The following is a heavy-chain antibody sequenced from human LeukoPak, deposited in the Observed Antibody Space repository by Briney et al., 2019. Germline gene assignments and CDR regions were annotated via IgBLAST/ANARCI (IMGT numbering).Heavy chain of an antibody. Sequence: ASVKVSCKASGYTFTSYAMNWVRQAPGQGPEWMGWINTNTGNPTYAQGFTGRFVFSLDTSVSTAYLQISSLKAEDTAVYYCAARGYSYGRGAFDIWGQGTMVTVSS. CDR2: INTNTGNP. CDR3: AARGYSYGRGAFDI. CDR1: GYTFTSYA. D-gene: IGHD5-18*01. J-gene: IGHJ3*02. V-gene: IGHV7-4-1*02.